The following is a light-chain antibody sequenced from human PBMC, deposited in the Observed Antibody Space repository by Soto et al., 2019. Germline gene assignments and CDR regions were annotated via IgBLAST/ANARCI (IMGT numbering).Light chain of an antibody. CDR3: TSSTTTTTI. J-gene: IGLJ2*01. V-gene: IGLV2-14*01. CDR2: EVS. CDR1: SSDVGAYNF. Sequence: QSVLTQPASVSGSPGQSITISCTGTSSDVGAYNFVSWYQHHPGKAPKLVIHEVSSRPSGISDRFSGSKSGNTASLTISGLQAEDEGDYYCTSSTTTTTIFGGGTQLTVL.